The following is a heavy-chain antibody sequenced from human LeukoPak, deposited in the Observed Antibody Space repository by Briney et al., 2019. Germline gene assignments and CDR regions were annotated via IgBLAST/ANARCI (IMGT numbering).Heavy chain of an antibody. Sequence: GGSLTLSCAASGFPLSSYCMNWVRQAPGKGLEWVSFISSSSDIIYYTDSVKGRFTVSRDNAKNSLYLQTNSLRAEDTAVYYCARDKASSGWYYFDYWSQGSLVTVSS. CDR1: GFPLSSYC. V-gene: IGHV3-48*01. CDR3: ARDKASSGWYYFDY. CDR2: ISSSSDII. D-gene: IGHD6-19*01. J-gene: IGHJ4*02.